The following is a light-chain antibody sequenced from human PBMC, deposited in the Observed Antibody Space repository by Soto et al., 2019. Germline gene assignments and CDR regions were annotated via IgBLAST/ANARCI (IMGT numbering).Light chain of an antibody. CDR1: SSDVGGYNY. J-gene: IGLJ2*01. Sequence: QSALTQPASVSGSPGQSITISCTGTSSDVGGYNYVSWYQHYPGKAPKLMIYEVTNRPSGVSNRFSGSKSGNTASLTISGLQTDDEADYYCSSYTTTSILFGGGTKVTVL. V-gene: IGLV2-14*01. CDR2: EVT. CDR3: SSYTTTSIL.